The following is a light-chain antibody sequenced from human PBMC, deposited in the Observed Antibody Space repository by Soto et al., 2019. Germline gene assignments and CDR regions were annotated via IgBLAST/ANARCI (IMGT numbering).Light chain of an antibody. CDR1: QSVSSK. CDR2: GAS. CDR3: QQYNNWHPWT. V-gene: IGKV3-15*01. Sequence: EIVMTQSPATLSVSPGERATLSCRASQSVSSKLASYQQKPGQPPRLPIYGASTRATGIPARFSRSGSGTESTLTISSLKSEDFAVYYCQQYNNWHPWTFGQGTKVDIK. J-gene: IGKJ1*01.